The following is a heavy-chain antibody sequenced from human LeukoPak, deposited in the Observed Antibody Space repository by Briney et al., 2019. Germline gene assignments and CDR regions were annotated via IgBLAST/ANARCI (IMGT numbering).Heavy chain of an antibody. Sequence: PGGSLRLSCAASGFTFSSYSMKWVRQAPGKGREWVSYISSSSRAIYYADSVKGRCTISRDNAKNSLYLQMNSLGVEDTAVYYCARDSAGYTAAATDYWGQGTLVTVSS. J-gene: IGHJ4*02. CDR3: ARDSAGYTAAATDY. V-gene: IGHV3-48*01. D-gene: IGHD6-13*01. CDR2: ISSSSRAI. CDR1: GFTFSSYS.